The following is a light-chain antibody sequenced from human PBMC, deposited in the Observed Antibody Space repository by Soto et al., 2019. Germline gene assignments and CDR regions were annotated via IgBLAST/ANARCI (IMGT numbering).Light chain of an antibody. CDR3: LLFYGGPSV. CDR2: DTS. Sequence: QAVVTQEPSLTVSPGGTITLTCGSSTGPVTSGHFPYWFQQKPGQAPRTLISDTSNKHSWTPARFSGPLLGDKAALTLSGAQPEDEADFYCLLFYGGPSVFGGGTKLTVL. CDR1: TGPVTSGHF. V-gene: IGLV7-46*01. J-gene: IGLJ3*02.